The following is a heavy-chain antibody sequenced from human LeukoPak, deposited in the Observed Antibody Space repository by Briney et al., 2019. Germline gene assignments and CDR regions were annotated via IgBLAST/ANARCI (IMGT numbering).Heavy chain of an antibody. Sequence: GGSLRLSCAASGFTFSDYYMSWIRQAPGKGLEWVSYISDRSTYTNYADSVKGRFTISRDNAKNSLYLQVSSLRAEDTAVYYCARVYSYGHCGHDYWGQGTLVTVSS. CDR3: ARVYSYGHCGHDY. D-gene: IGHD5-18*01. CDR1: GFTFSDYY. V-gene: IGHV3-11*05. J-gene: IGHJ4*02. CDR2: ISDRSTYT.